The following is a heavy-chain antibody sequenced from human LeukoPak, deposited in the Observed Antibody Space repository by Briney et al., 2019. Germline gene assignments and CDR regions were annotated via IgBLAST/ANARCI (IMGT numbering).Heavy chain of an antibody. Sequence: GASVKVSCKASGYTFTSYYMHWVRQAPGQGLEWMGGIIPIFGTANYAQKFQGRVTITADESTSTAYMELSSLRSEDTAVYYCAGSKQYCGGDCPFDYWGQGTLVTVSS. V-gene: IGHV1-69*13. J-gene: IGHJ4*02. CDR2: IIPIFGTA. D-gene: IGHD2-21*02. CDR3: AGSKQYCGGDCPFDY. CDR1: GYTFTSYY.